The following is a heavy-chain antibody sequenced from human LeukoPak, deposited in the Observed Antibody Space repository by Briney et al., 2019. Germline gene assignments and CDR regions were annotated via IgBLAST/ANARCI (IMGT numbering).Heavy chain of an antibody. CDR2: ISAYNGNT. Sequence: AASVKVSCKASGYTFTSYGISWVRPPPGQGLEGMGWISAYNGNTNYAQKLQGRVTMTTDTSTSTAYMELRSLRSDDTAVYYCARDSSSGWYVGYYYYYGMDVWGQGTTVTVSS. V-gene: IGHV1-18*01. D-gene: IGHD6-19*01. J-gene: IGHJ6*02. CDR1: GYTFTSYG. CDR3: ARDSSSGWYVGYYYYYGMDV.